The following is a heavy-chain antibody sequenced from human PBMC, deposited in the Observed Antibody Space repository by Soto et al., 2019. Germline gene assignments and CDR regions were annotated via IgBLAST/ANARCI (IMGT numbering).Heavy chain of an antibody. CDR3: AHPRGFGVFDAYDI. J-gene: IGHJ3*02. Sequence: GGSLRLSFAASALTFSTYAMCFVRPAPCMGLEWVSVTRNIGGMIYNADSVQCRCTISRENCMKTLFLQMHSLRIEHTAVYYCAHPRGFGVFDAYDIWGQGTMVTVSS. CDR2: TRNIGGMI. V-gene: IGHV3-23*01. CDR1: ALTFSTYA. D-gene: IGHD3-10*01.